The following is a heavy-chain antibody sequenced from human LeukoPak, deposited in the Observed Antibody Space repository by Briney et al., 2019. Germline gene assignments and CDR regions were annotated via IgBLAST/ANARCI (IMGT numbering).Heavy chain of an antibody. V-gene: IGHV4-61*01. J-gene: IGHJ5*02. CDR2: IYYSGST. CDR3: AVFQYDFWSGLLNWFDP. D-gene: IGHD3-3*01. CDR1: GGSVSSGSYY. Sequence: SETLSLTCTVSGGSVSSGSYYWSWIRQPPGKGLEWIGYIYYSGSTNYNPPLKSRVTISVDTSKNQFSLKLSSVTAADTAVYYCAVFQYDFWSGLLNWFDPWGQGTLVTVSS.